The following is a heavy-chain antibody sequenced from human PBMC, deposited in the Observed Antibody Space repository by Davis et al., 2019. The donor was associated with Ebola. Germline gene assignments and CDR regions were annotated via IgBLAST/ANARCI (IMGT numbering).Heavy chain of an antibody. Sequence: GGSLRLSCAASGFSFSNYAMNWVRQAPGKGLEWVSTVTTNADATYYADSVKGRFTISRDNSKNTLYLQMNSLRAEDTAVYYCARDSGPFEYHHGMDVWGQGTTVTVSS. J-gene: IGHJ6*02. V-gene: IGHV3-23*01. CDR3: ARDSGPFEYHHGMDV. CDR1: GFSFSNYA. D-gene: IGHD6-6*01. CDR2: VTTNADAT.